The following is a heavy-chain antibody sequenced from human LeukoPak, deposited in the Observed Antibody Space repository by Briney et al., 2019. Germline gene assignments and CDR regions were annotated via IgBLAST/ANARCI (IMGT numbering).Heavy chain of an antibody. Sequence: ASVKVSCKASGYTYTGYYMHWVRQAPGQGLEWLGWINPNSGGTNYAQKFQGRVTITRDTSISTAYMELSRLRADDTAVYYCARGRYCTNGVCYFADYWGQGTLVTVSS. D-gene: IGHD2-8*01. V-gene: IGHV1-2*02. CDR1: GYTYTGYY. CDR2: INPNSGGT. CDR3: ARGRYCTNGVCYFADY. J-gene: IGHJ4*02.